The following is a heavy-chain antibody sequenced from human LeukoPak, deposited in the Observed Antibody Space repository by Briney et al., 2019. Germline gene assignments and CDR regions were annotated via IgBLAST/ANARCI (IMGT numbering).Heavy chain of an antibody. V-gene: IGHV3-15*01. CDR3: TTDYPNSGFETFDF. D-gene: IGHD5-12*01. J-gene: IGHJ4*02. Sequence: GGSLRLSCAASGFTFSSYGIHWVRQAPGKGLEWVGRIKSKTDGGTTDYAAPVKGRFTISRDDSKNTLYLQMNSLKTEDTAVYYCTTDYPNSGFETFDFWGQGTLVTVSS. CDR2: IKSKTDGGTT. CDR1: GFTFSSYG.